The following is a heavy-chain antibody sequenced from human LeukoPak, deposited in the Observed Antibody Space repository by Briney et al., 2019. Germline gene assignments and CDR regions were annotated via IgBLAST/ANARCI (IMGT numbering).Heavy chain of an antibody. CDR2: ISYDGSNK. CDR1: GFTFSSYA. Sequence: GGSLRLSCAASGFTFSSYAMHWVRQAPGKGLEWVAVISYDGSNKYYADSVKGRFTISRDNSKNTLYLQMNSLRAEDTAVYYCARDHSLGYYFDYWGQGTLVTVSS. CDR3: ARDHSLGYYFDY. D-gene: IGHD2-15*01. J-gene: IGHJ4*02. V-gene: IGHV3-30-3*01.